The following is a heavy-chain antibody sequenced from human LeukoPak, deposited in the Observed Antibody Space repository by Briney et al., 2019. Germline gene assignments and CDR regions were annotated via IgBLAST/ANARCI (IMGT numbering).Heavy chain of an antibody. CDR2: INHRGST. CDR3: ARGIRTLGYCSSTSCYKGGGVDY. J-gene: IGHJ4*02. D-gene: IGHD2-2*02. CDR1: GGSFSGYY. V-gene: IGHV4-34*01. Sequence: SETLSLTCAVYGGSFSGYYWSWIRQPPGKGLEWIGEINHRGSTNYNPSLKSRVTISVDTSKNQFSLKLSSVTAADTAVYYCARGIRTLGYCSSTSCYKGGGVDYWGQGTLVTVSS.